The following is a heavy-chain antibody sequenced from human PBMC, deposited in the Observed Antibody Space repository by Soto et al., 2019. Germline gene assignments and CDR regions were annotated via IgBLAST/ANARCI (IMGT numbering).Heavy chain of an antibody. V-gene: IGHV1-18*01. CDR2: ISAYNGNT. J-gene: IGHJ4*02. Sequence: ASVKVSCKASGYTFTSYGISWVRQAPGQGLEWMGWISAYNGNTNYAQKLQGRVTMTTDTSTSTAYMELRSLRSDDTAVYYCARGGMDYYDSSGYYSPSTNFDYWGQGTLVTVSS. D-gene: IGHD3-22*01. CDR3: ARGGMDYYDSSGYYSPSTNFDY. CDR1: GYTFTSYG.